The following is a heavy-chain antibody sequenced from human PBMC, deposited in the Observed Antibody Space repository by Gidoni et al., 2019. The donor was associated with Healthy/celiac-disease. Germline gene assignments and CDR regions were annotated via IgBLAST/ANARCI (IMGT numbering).Heavy chain of an antibody. CDR2: IYHSGST. CDR1: GGSISSGGYS. D-gene: IGHD3-10*01. Sequence: QLQLQESGSGLVKPSQALSLTCAVSGGSISSGGYSWSWIRQPPGKGLEWIGYIYHSGSTYYNTYIKSRVTRSVDRSKNQFSLKRSSVTAADTAVYYCARGYGGSGSYYNGWFDPWGQGTLVTVSS. J-gene: IGHJ5*02. V-gene: IGHV4-30-2*01. CDR3: ARGYGGSGSYYNGWFDP.